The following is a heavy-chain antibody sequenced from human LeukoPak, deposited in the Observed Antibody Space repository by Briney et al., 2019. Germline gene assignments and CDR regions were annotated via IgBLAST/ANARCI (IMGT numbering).Heavy chain of an antibody. D-gene: IGHD3-10*01. CDR3: ARVEEGYGSGRRENYYYYYMDV. CDR2: IHYSGST. V-gene: IGHV4-61*05. J-gene: IGHJ6*03. CDR1: GGSISSSSYY. Sequence: SETLSLTCTVSGGSISSSSYYWGWIRQPPGKGLEWIGYIHYSGSTNYNPSLKSRVTISIDTSKNQFSLKLSSVTAADTAVYYCARVEEGYGSGRRENYYYYYMDVWGKGTTVTISS.